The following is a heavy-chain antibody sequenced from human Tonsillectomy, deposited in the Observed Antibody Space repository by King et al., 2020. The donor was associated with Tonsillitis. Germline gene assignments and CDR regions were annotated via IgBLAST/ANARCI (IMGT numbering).Heavy chain of an antibody. Sequence: VQLQESGPGLVKPSQTLSLTCTVSGGSTSSGGYYWSWIRQHPGQGLEWIGYIGYSGNTYYNPSLKSRITISADTSKNQFSLKVRSVTAADTAVYYCAGAGATLDAWGQGTLVTVSS. D-gene: IGHD1-1*01. J-gene: IGHJ5*02. V-gene: IGHV4-31*03. CDR3: AGAGATLDA. CDR1: GGSTSSGGYY. CDR2: IGYSGNT.